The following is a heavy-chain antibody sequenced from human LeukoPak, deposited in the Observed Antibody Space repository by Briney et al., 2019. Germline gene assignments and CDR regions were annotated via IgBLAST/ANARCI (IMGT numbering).Heavy chain of an antibody. D-gene: IGHD3-10*01. CDR1: GFTFSDYY. CDR3: ARDGSGRVPEMSAPDY. Sequence: GGSLRLSCAASGFTFSDYYMSWIRQAPGKGLEWVSYISSSSSTIYYADSVKGRFTISRDNAKNSLYLQMNSLRAEDTAVYYCARDGSGRVPEMSAPDYWGQGTLVTVSS. J-gene: IGHJ4*02. CDR2: ISSSSSTI. V-gene: IGHV3-11*04.